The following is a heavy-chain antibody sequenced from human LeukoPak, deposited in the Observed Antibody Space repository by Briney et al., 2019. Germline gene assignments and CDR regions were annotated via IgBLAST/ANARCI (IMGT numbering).Heavy chain of an antibody. CDR3: ATSPGGVAFTY. V-gene: IGHV4-34*01. J-gene: IGHJ4*02. Sequence: SETLSLTCAVYGGSFSGYYWSWIRQPPGKGLEWIGEINHSGSTNYNPSLKSRVTISVDTSKNQFSLKLCSVTAADTAVYYCATSPGGVAFTYWGQGTLVTVSS. CDR2: INHSGST. CDR1: GGSFSGYY. D-gene: IGHD4-23*01.